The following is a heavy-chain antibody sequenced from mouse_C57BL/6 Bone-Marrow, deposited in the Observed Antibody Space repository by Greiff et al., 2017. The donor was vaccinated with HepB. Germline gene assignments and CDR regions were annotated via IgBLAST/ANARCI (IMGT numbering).Heavy chain of an antibody. CDR3: TRTPFYYGYDGAMDY. Sequence: EVKLQESGTVLARPGASVKMSCKTSGYTFTSYWMHWVKQRPGQGLEWIGAIYPGNSDTSYNQKFKGKAKLTAVTSASTAYMELSSLTNEDSAVYYCTRTPFYYGYDGAMDYWGQGTSVTVSS. CDR1: GYTFTSYW. D-gene: IGHD2-2*01. V-gene: IGHV1-5*01. CDR2: IYPGNSDT. J-gene: IGHJ4*01.